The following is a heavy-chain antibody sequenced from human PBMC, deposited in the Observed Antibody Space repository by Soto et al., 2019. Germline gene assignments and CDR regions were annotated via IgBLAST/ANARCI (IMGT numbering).Heavy chain of an antibody. CDR1: GGTFSSYT. D-gene: IGHD2-15*01. J-gene: IGHJ5*02. V-gene: IGHV1-69*08. CDR2: IIPILGIA. Sequence: QVQLVQSGAEVKKPGSSVKVSCKASGGTFSSYTISWVRQAPGQGLEWMGRIIPILGIANYAQKFQGRVTIXXAXSXSTAYRELRSLRSEDTAVYYCAREVVVVVAENWFDPWGQGTLVTVSS. CDR3: AREVVVVVAENWFDP.